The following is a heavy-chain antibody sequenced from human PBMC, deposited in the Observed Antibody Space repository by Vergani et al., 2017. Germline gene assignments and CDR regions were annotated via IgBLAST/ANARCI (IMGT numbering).Heavy chain of an antibody. CDR2: IIPLFGTA. J-gene: IGHJ6*03. CDR3: ATVTTSVSYYYYYYMDV. CDR1: GGTFSSYA. V-gene: IGHV1-69*12. D-gene: IGHD4-17*01. Sequence: QVQLVQSGAEVKKPGSSVKVSCKASGGTFSSYAISWVRQAPGQGLEWMGGIIPLFGTANYAQKFQGRVTITADESTSTAYMELSSLRSEDTAVYYCATVTTSVSYYYYYYMDVWGKGTTVTVSS.